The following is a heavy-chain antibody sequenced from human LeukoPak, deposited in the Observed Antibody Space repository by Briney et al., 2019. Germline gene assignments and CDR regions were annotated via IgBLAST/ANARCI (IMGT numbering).Heavy chain of an antibody. CDR1: GGSISPYY. V-gene: IGHV4-59*08. J-gene: IGHJ4*02. Sequence: SETLSLTCTVSGGSISPYYWSWIRQTPGKGLEWIGYILYSGTTTNYNPSLKSRVTISVDTSKNQFSLKLTSVTAADTAVYFCGRHFHGSGYVVDFWGQGTLVTVSS. CDR2: ILYSGTTT. CDR3: GRHFHGSGYVVDF. D-gene: IGHD6-13*01.